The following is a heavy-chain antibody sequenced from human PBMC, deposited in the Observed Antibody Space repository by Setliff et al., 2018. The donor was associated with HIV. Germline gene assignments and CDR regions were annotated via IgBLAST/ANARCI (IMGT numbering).Heavy chain of an antibody. V-gene: IGHV4-61*09. D-gene: IGHD2-21*02. J-gene: IGHJ4*02. Sequence: PSETLSLTCSVSSDSISSGSYYWSWIRLPAGKGLEWSGQIHISGSTNYNPSRKSKASIPVDTSRNEFPLKLSSVTAAYTAVYFCARGGAFCGRDSCYYLDYWGQGNPVTVSS. CDR3: ARGGAFCGRDSCYYLDY. CDR1: SDSISSGSYY. CDR2: IHISGST.